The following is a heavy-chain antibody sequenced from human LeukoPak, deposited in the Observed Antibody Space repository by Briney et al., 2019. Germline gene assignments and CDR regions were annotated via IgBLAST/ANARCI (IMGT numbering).Heavy chain of an antibody. Sequence: SETLSLTCTVSGYSISSGYYWGWIRQPPGKGLEWIGYMYHSGSINYNPSLKSRVAISVDTSKNQFSLKLSSVTAADTAVYYCARLGPTYNDFWSGYYFHMDVWGKGTTVTVSS. CDR2: MYHSGSI. J-gene: IGHJ6*03. CDR3: ARLGPTYNDFWSGYYFHMDV. D-gene: IGHD3-3*01. CDR1: GYSISSGYY. V-gene: IGHV4-38-2*02.